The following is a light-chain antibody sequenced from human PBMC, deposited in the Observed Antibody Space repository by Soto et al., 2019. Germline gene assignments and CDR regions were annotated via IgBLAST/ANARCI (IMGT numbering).Light chain of an antibody. CDR2: DAS. Sequence: DIELTLSPGTLSLSTEERDTLSCRASQSVRHNNLNWYQQKPGLAPRLLIYDASSRATGIPDRFSGSGSGTDFTLTISRLEPEDFAVYYCQQSGSSPWTFAQGTKVDIK. V-gene: IGKV3D-20*01. J-gene: IGKJ1*01. CDR1: QSVRHNN. CDR3: QQSGSSPWT.